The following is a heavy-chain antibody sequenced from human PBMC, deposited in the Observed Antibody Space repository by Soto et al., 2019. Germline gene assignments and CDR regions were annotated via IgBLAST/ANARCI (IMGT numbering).Heavy chain of an antibody. CDR1: GGTFSSYA. CDR2: MIPIFGTT. V-gene: IGHV1-8*02. J-gene: IGHJ6*03. Sequence: ASVKVSCKASGGTFSSYAISWVRQAPGQGLEWMGGMIPIFGTTGYAQKFQGRVTMTRNTSISTAYMELSSLRSEDTAVYYCARLRDFWSGYYSVRYYYYYMDVWGKGTTVTVSS. D-gene: IGHD3-3*01. CDR3: ARLRDFWSGYYSVRYYYYYMDV.